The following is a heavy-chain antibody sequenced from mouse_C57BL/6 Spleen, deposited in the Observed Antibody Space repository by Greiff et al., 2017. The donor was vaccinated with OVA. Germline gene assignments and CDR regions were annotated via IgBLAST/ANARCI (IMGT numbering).Heavy chain of an antibody. CDR3: TREDYGRRYFDY. Sequence: EVKLVESGEGLVKPGGSLKLSCAASGFTFSSYAMSWVRQTPEKRLEWVAYISSGGDYIYYADTVKGRFTISRDNARNTLYLQMSSLKSEDTAMYYCTREDYGRRYFDYWGQGTTLTVSS. D-gene: IGHD1-1*01. J-gene: IGHJ2*01. V-gene: IGHV5-9-1*02. CDR1: GFTFSSYA. CDR2: ISSGGDYI.